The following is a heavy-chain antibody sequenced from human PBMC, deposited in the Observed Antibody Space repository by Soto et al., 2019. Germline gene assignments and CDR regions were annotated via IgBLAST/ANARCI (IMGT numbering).Heavy chain of an antibody. Sequence: ASVKVSCKASGYTFTSYGISWVRQAPGQGLEWMGWISAYNGNTNYAQKLQGRVTMTTDTSTSTAYMELRSLRSDDTAVYYCARDRWFGELLYAFDIWGQGTMVTVSS. CDR1: GYTFTSYG. CDR3: ARDRWFGELLYAFDI. V-gene: IGHV1-18*01. D-gene: IGHD3-10*01. J-gene: IGHJ3*02. CDR2: ISAYNGNT.